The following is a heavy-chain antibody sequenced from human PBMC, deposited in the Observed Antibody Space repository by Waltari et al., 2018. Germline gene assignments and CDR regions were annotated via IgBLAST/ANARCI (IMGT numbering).Heavy chain of an antibody. CDR3: ARGGYSYGPDY. J-gene: IGHJ4*02. Sequence: QMQLVQSGAEVKKPGASVKISCKASGATLSSYAISLRRQAPGQGLEWMGGIIPRFGTANYAQKFQGRVTITADESTRTAYMELSSLRSEDTAVYYCARGGYSYGPDYWGQGTLVTVSS. CDR2: IIPRFGTA. D-gene: IGHD5-18*01. V-gene: IGHV1-69*01. CDR1: GATLSSYA.